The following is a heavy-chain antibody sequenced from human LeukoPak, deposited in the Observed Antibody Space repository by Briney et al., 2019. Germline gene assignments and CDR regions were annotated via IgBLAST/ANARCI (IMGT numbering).Heavy chain of an antibody. Sequence: GESLKISCKGSGYSFSSYWIGWVRQMPGEGPEWMGLIYPGDSDTRYSPSFQGQVTISADKSISTVYLQWSSLKASDTAIYYCARQRLLLPPYFDYWGQGTLVTVSS. D-gene: IGHD3-22*01. CDR3: ARQRLLLPPYFDY. V-gene: IGHV5-51*01. J-gene: IGHJ4*02. CDR2: IYPGDSDT. CDR1: GYSFSSYW.